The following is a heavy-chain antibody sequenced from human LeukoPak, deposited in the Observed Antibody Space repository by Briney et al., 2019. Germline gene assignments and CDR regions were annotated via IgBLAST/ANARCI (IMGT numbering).Heavy chain of an antibody. CDR2: IIPIFGTA. V-gene: IGHV1-69*05. Sequence: ASVKVSCKASGGTFSSYAISWVRQAPGQGLEWMGGIIPIFGTANYAQKFQGRVTITTDESTSTAYMELSSLRSEDTAVYYCARGWLWFGESREIDYWGQGTLVTVSS. D-gene: IGHD3-10*01. CDR1: GGTFSSYA. J-gene: IGHJ4*02. CDR3: ARGWLWFGESREIDY.